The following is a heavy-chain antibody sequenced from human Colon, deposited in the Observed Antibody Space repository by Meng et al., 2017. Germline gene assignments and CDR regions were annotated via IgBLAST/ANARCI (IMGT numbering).Heavy chain of an antibody. V-gene: IGHV4-59*12. D-gene: IGHD5-12*01. CDR2: IYFSGST. Sequence: QVQQQEPGPGSVKPSETLSLTCTVSGGSITSNYWSWIRPPPGKGLEWIGNIYFSGSTNSNPSLKSRVTISVDTSRNQFSLNLRSVTAADTAVYYCAREGGYDLNWFDPWGQGTLVTVPS. CDR3: AREGGYDLNWFDP. CDR1: GGSITSNY. J-gene: IGHJ5*02.